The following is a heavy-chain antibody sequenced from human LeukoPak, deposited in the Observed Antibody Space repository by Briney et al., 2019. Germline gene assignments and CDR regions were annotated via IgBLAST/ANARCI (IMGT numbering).Heavy chain of an antibody. V-gene: IGHV1-3*01. J-gene: IGHJ4*02. CDR1: GYTFTSYA. D-gene: IGHD3-22*01. CDR2: INAGNGNT. Sequence: ASVKVSCKASGYTFTSYAMHWVRQAPGQRLEWMGWINAGNGNTKYSQKFQGRVTITRDTSASTAYMELSCLRSEDTAVYYCARGPGHYDSSGYPDYWGQGTLVTVSS. CDR3: ARGPGHYDSSGYPDY.